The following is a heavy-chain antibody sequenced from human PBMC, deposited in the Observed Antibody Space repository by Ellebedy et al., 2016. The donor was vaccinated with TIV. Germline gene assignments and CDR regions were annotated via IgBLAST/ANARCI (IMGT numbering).Heavy chain of an antibody. V-gene: IGHV3-30*04. CDR3: ARDYGEYAGTTYYFDY. CDR1: GFTFSRHA. Sequence: GESLKISCAASGFTFSRHAIHWVRQAPGKGLEWVAVISYDGSNKYYSDSVKGRFTISRANSKNTLYLQMHSLRAEDTAVYYCARDYGEYAGTTYYFDYWGQGTLVTVSS. J-gene: IGHJ4*02. CDR2: ISYDGSNK. D-gene: IGHD3-10*01.